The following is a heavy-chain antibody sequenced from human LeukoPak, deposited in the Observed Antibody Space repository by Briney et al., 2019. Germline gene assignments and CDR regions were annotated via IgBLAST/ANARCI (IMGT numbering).Heavy chain of an antibody. J-gene: IGHJ4*02. CDR1: GVTFNHAC. V-gene: IGHV3-15*01. CDR3: SWVAWGIYPFRY. Sequence: GGSLRLSCAASGVTFNHACLTWVRQAPGKGLEWVGRSKSKNSGGTTYYATPVNGRSTIVRDDSKNMLYLEMNSLKPEDTALYISSWVAWGIYPFRYWGQGTLVTVSS. CDR2: SKSKNSGGTT. D-gene: IGHD3-16*02.